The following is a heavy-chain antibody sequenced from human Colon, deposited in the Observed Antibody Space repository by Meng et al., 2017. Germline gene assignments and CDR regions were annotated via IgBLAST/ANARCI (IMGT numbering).Heavy chain of an antibody. CDR1: GYPFSHYA. CDR2: INPGNGDT. V-gene: IGHV1-3*01. Sequence: QGQVVYTGAEVKEPGASVKVSCKPSGYPFSHYALHWVRQAPGQRLEWMGWINPGNGDTKSSHKFQGRLTITRDTSASTAYMELSSLRSEDTAVYYCTGDRRQGDVLIPFAFWGQGSLVTVSS. J-gene: IGHJ4*02. CDR3: TGDRRQGDVLIPFAF. D-gene: IGHD3-16*01.